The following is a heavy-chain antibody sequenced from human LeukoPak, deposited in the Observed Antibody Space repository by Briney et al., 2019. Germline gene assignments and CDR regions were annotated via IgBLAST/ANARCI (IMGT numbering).Heavy chain of an antibody. CDR2: ISSSSSYI. J-gene: IGHJ4*02. D-gene: IGHD2-21*02. CDR3: ARELRGDQDLDY. Sequence: PGGSLRLSCVASGFTFSSYSMNWVRQAPGKGLEWVSSISSSSSYIHYADSVKGRFTISRDNAKNSLYLQMNSLRAEDTAVYYCARELRGDQDLDYWGQGTLVTVSS. V-gene: IGHV3-21*01. CDR1: GFTFSSYS.